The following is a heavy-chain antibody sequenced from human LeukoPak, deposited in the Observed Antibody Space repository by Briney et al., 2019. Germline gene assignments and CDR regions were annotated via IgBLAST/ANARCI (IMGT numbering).Heavy chain of an antibody. CDR1: GFTFSSYG. CDR3: AKSGGPLVVVITGPNFDY. V-gene: IGHV3-30*02. CDR2: IRYDGSNK. D-gene: IGHD3-22*01. Sequence: GGSLRLSCAASGFTFSSYGMHWVRQAPGKGLEWVAFIRYDGSNKYYADSVKGRFTISRDNSKNTLYLQMNSLRAEDTAVYYCAKSGGPLVVVITGPNFDYWGQGTLVTVSS. J-gene: IGHJ4*02.